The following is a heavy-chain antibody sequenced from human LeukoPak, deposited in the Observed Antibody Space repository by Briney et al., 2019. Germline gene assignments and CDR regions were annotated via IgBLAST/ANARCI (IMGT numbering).Heavy chain of an antibody. V-gene: IGHV4-59*08. D-gene: IGHD6-6*01. CDR1: GGSISSYY. CDR2: IYYSGST. CDR3: ARTLYSSSHFDY. J-gene: IGHJ4*02. Sequence: PSETLSLTCTVSGGSISSYYWSWIRQPPGKGLEWIGYIYYSGSTTYNPSLKSRVTISVDTSKNQFSLKLSSVTAADTAVYYCARTLYSSSHFDYWGQGTLVTVSS.